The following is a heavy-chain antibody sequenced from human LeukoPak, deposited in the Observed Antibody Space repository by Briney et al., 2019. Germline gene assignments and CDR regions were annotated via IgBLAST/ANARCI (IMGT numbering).Heavy chain of an antibody. V-gene: IGHV6-1*01. CDR2: TYFRSKWYN. J-gene: IGHJ6*03. Sequence: SQTLSLTCAISGDSVSSNSAAWHWIRQSPSRGLEWLGRTYFRSKWYNDYAVSVKSRITINPDTSKNQFSLQLNSVTPEDTAVYYCAREKLWLLGYYCYMDVWGKGTTVTISS. D-gene: IGHD5-18*01. CDR3: AREKLWLLGYYCYMDV. CDR1: GDSVSSNSAA.